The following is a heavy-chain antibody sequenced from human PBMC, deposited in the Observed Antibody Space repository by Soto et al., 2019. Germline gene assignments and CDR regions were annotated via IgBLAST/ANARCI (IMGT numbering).Heavy chain of an antibody. CDR3: ARGIGYSAQDY. Sequence: VGSLRLSCAASGFTFSTYWMHWVRQAPGKGLVWLSRTSDDMSNTGYADSVRGRFTISRDNAKNTLYLQMDSLRAEDTAVYYCARGIGYSAQDYWGQGTLVTVSS. D-gene: IGHD5-18*01. CDR2: TSDDMSNT. J-gene: IGHJ4*02. V-gene: IGHV3-74*01. CDR1: GFTFSTYW.